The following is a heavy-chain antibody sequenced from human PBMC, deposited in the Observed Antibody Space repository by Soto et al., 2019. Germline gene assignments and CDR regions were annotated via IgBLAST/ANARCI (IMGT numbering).Heavy chain of an antibody. CDR3: ARDSEQWLVGSFYYGMDV. D-gene: IGHD6-19*01. J-gene: IGHJ6*02. V-gene: IGHV1-69*01. Sequence: QVQLVQSGAEVKKPGSSVKVSCKASGGTFSSYAISWVRQAPGQGLEWMGGIIPIFGTANYAQKFQGRVTNTADESTSTAYMELSSLRSEDTAVYYCARDSEQWLVGSFYYGMDVWGQGTTVTVSS. CDR2: IIPIFGTA. CDR1: GGTFSSYA.